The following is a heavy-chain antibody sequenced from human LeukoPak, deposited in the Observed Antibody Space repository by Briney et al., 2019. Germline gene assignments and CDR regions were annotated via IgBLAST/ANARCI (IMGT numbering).Heavy chain of an antibody. V-gene: IGHV4-4*07. J-gene: IGHJ4*02. D-gene: IGHD1-26*01. Sequence: SETLSLTCTVSGGSISSYYWSWIRQPAGKGLEWIGRIYTSGSTNYNPSLKSRVTMSVDTSKNQFSLKLSSVTAADTAVYYCAKGGVVGAHFDYWGQGTLVTVSS. CDR3: AKGGVVGAHFDY. CDR2: IYTSGST. CDR1: GGSISSYY.